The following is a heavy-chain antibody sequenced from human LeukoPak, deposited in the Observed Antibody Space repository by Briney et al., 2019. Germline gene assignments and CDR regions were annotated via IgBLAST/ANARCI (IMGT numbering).Heavy chain of an antibody. CDR2: IYPGDSDT. Sequence: GESLKISCKGSGYSFTSYWIGWVRQMPGKGLEWMGIIYPGDSDTRYSPSFQGQVTISADKSISTAYLQWSSLKASDTAMYYCARLKGRIQLLLRVSWYYGMDVWGQGTTVTVSS. CDR3: ARLKGRIQLLLRVSWYYGMDV. V-gene: IGHV5-51*01. J-gene: IGHJ6*02. CDR1: GYSFTSYW. D-gene: IGHD5-18*01.